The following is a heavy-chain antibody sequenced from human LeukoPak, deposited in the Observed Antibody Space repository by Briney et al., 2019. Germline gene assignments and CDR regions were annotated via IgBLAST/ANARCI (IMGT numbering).Heavy chain of an antibody. V-gene: IGHV4-39*07. J-gene: IGHJ4*02. Sequence: PSETLSLTCTVSGGSISSSSYYWGWIRQPPGKGLEWIGSIYYSGSTYYNPSLKSRVTISVDTSKNQFSLKLSSVTAADTAVYYCARGFWLDPPVWWGQGTLVTVSS. D-gene: IGHD3-16*01. CDR1: GGSISSSSYY. CDR3: ARGFWLDPPVW. CDR2: IYYSGST.